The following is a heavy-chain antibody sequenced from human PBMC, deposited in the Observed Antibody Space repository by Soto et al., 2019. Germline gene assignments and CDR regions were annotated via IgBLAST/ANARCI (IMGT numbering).Heavy chain of an antibody. V-gene: IGHV4-59*08. CDR3: ASTYYDILTGYYYAFDM. D-gene: IGHD3-9*01. J-gene: IGHJ3*02. Sequence: SETLSLTCTVSGGSISSYYWSWIRQPPGKGLEWIGYIYYSGSTNYNPFLKSRVTISVDTSKNRFSLKLNSVTAADTAVYYFASTYYDILTGYYYAFDMWGQVTMVTVSS. CDR2: IYYSGST. CDR1: GGSISSYY.